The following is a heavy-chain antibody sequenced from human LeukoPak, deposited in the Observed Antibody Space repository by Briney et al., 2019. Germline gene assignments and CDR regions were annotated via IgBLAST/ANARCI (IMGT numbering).Heavy chain of an antibody. CDR3: ARDSSPSTGYYYMDV. V-gene: IGHV1-69*13. Sequence: GASVKVSCKASGGTFSSYAISWVRQAPGQGLEWMGGIIPIFGTAIYARKFQGRVTITADESTSTAYMELSSLRSEDTAVYYCARDSSPSTGYYYMDVWGKGTTVTISS. CDR2: IIPIFGTA. CDR1: GGTFSSYA. J-gene: IGHJ6*03.